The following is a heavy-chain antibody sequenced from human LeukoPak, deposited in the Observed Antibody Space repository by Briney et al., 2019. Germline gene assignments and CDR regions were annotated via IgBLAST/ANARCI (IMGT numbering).Heavy chain of an antibody. V-gene: IGHV3-23*01. J-gene: IGHJ6*02. CDR1: GFTFGGYA. CDR3: ARTIAQYSNTWLYFYYGLDV. Sequence: GGSLRLSCTASGFTFGGYAMTWVRLAPGKGLEWVSSISSGSEDTYYADSVKGRFTISRDNSKSTLYLQMSSLRAEDTAVYYCARTIAQYSNTWLYFYYGLDVWGQGTTVTVAS. D-gene: IGHD1-7*01. CDR2: ISSGSEDT.